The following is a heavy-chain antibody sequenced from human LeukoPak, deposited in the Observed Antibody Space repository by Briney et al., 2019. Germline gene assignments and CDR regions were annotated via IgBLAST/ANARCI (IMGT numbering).Heavy chain of an antibody. Sequence: SETLSLTCTVSGGSISSSSYYWGWIRQPPGKGLEWIGGIYYSGSTYYNPSLKSRVTISVDTSKNQFSLKLSSVTAADTAVYYCARGAGVNDYGDYVFDPWGQGTLVTVSS. V-gene: IGHV4-39*07. D-gene: IGHD4-17*01. CDR3: ARGAGVNDYGDYVFDP. CDR1: GGSISSSSYY. J-gene: IGHJ5*02. CDR2: IYYSGST.